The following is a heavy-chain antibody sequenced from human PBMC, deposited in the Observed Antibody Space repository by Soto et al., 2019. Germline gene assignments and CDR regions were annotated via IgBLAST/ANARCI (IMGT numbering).Heavy chain of an antibody. CDR3: ARIGWLPY. CDR1: GGFISTYY. V-gene: IGHV4-59*06. Sequence: PSETLSLTCTVPGGFISTYYWSWIRQSPGEGLEWIGSIYYSGSTYYNPSLKSRISMSVDTSKNQFSLKLTSVTAADTAVYYCARIGWLPYWGQGTRVTVSS. CDR2: IYYSGST. J-gene: IGHJ4*02. D-gene: IGHD2-15*01.